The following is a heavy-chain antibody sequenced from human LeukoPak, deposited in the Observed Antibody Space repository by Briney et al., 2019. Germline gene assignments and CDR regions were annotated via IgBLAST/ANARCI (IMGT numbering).Heavy chain of an antibody. CDR2: IKSKTDGGTT. D-gene: IGHD3-22*01. Sequence: PGGSLRLSCAASGFTFSSYEMNWVRQAPGKGLEWVGRIKSKTDGGTTDYAAPVKGRFTISRDDSKNTLYLQMNSLKTEDTAVYYCTTEGSGSYYFDYWGQGTLVTVSS. CDR3: TTEGSGSYYFDY. CDR1: GFTFSSYE. V-gene: IGHV3-15*01. J-gene: IGHJ4*02.